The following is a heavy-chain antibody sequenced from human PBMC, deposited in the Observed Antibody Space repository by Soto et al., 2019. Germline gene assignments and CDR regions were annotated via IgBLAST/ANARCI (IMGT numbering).Heavy chain of an antibody. CDR3: ARVSLAYYYGMDV. Sequence: SETLSLTCTVSGGSISSGGYCWSWIRQHPGKGLEWIGYIYYSGSTYYNPSLKSRVTISVDTSKNQFSLKLSSVTAADTAVYYCARVSLAYYYGMDVWGQGTKVTVYS. CDR2: IYYSGST. CDR1: GGSISSGGYC. J-gene: IGHJ6*02. V-gene: IGHV4-31*03.